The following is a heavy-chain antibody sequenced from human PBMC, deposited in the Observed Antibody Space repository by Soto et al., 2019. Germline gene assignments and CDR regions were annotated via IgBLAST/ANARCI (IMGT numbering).Heavy chain of an antibody. J-gene: IGHJ4*02. CDR3: VRDEGYFHY. CDR1: GFTFITYF. CDR2: IKEDGAEQ. Sequence: GGSLRLSCTASGFTFITYFMSWVRLAPGKWPEWVANIKEDGAEQHYVDSVKGRFTISRDNTKNSVHLQMNSLTVEDTAVYYCVRDEGYFHYWGLGSLCTLSS. V-gene: IGHV3-7*01.